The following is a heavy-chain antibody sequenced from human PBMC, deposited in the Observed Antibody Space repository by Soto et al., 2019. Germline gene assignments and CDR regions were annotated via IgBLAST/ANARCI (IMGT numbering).Heavy chain of an antibody. CDR3: ASRVEGLYSVNDRSYFDS. J-gene: IGHJ4*02. Sequence: PSETLSLTCTVSGGSISTSAYYWGWIRQPPGKGLEWIGTIYYSGTSYHNPSLKSRVTISVDTSKSQFSLTLTSATASDTAVYYCASRVEGLYSVNDRSYFDSWGQGTLVTVS. D-gene: IGHD5-12*01. CDR2: IYYSGTS. V-gene: IGHV4-39*01. CDR1: GGSISTSAYY.